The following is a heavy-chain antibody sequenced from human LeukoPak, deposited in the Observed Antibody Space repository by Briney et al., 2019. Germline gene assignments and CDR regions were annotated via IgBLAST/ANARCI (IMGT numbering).Heavy chain of an antibody. Sequence: ASVKVSCKASGYTFTNFGITWVRQAPGQGLEWMGWISAYNGNTNYAQNLQGRVTMTTDTSTSTAYMELRSLTSDDTAIYYCARGGVVPATVSNWFDPWGQGTLVTVSS. CDR3: ARGGVVPATVSNWFDP. D-gene: IGHD2-2*01. J-gene: IGHJ5*02. CDR1: GYTFTNFG. V-gene: IGHV1-18*01. CDR2: ISAYNGNT.